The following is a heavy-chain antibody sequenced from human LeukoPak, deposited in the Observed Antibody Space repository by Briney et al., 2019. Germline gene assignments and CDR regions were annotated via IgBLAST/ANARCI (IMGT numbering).Heavy chain of an antibody. CDR1: GFTFSSYG. V-gene: IGHV3-30*02. CDR2: IRYDGSNK. Sequence: GGSLRLSCAASGFTFSSYGMHWVRQAPGKGLEWVAFIRYDGSNKYYADSVRGRFTISRDNSKNTLYLQMNSLRAEDTAVYYCAKEPAITMVRGVSDYWGQGTLVTVSS. D-gene: IGHD3-10*01. J-gene: IGHJ4*02. CDR3: AKEPAITMVRGVSDY.